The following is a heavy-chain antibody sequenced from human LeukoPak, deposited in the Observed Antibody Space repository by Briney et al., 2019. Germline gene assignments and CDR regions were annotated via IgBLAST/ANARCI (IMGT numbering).Heavy chain of an antibody. CDR3: ARGARIAARRDYFDY. V-gene: IGHV4-59*01. CDR1: GGSISSYY. J-gene: IGHJ4*02. Sequence: PSETLSLTCTVSGGSISSYYWSWIRQPPGKGLEWIGYIYYSGSTNYNPSLKSRVTISVDTSKNQFSLKLSSVTAADTAVYYCARGARIAARRDYFDYWGQGTLVTVS. CDR2: IYYSGST. D-gene: IGHD6-6*01.